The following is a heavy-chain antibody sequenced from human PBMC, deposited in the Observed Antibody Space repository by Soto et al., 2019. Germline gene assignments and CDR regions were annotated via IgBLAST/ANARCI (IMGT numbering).Heavy chain of an antibody. Sequence: PGGSLRLSCAASGFTFSSYCMHWVRQAPGKGLEWVAVIWSDGSNKYYADSVKGRFTISRDNSKNTLYLQMNSLRAEDTAVYYCARYYYDSSGYYPLWGQGTLVTVSS. D-gene: IGHD3-22*01. V-gene: IGHV3-33*01. CDR1: GFTFSSYC. CDR2: IWSDGSNK. CDR3: ARYYYDSSGYYPL. J-gene: IGHJ4*02.